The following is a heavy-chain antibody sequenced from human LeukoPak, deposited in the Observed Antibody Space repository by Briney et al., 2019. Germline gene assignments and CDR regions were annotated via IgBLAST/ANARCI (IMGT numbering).Heavy chain of an antibody. J-gene: IGHJ4*02. V-gene: IGHV1-69*05. Sequence: ASVKVSCKASGGTFSSYAISWMQQAPGQGLEWMGRIIPIFGTANYAQKFQGRVTITTDESTSTAYMELSSLRSEDTAVYYCASLVVPAARGDYWGQGTLVTVSS. CDR3: ASLVVPAARGDY. CDR1: GGTFSSYA. CDR2: IIPIFGTA. D-gene: IGHD2-2*01.